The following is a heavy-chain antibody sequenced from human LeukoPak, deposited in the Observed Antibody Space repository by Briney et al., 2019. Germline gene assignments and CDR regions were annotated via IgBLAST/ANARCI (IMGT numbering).Heavy chain of an antibody. CDR2: TNHSGST. J-gene: IGHJ4*02. V-gene: IGHV4-34*01. CDR3: ARVGYYGSGSYYRDDY. Sequence: SETLSLTCAVYGGSFSGYYWSWIRQPPGKGLEWIGETNHSGSTNYNPSLKSRVTISVDTSKNQFSLKLSSVTAADTAVYYCARVGYYGSGSYYRDDYWGQGTLVTVSS. D-gene: IGHD3-10*01. CDR1: GGSFSGYY.